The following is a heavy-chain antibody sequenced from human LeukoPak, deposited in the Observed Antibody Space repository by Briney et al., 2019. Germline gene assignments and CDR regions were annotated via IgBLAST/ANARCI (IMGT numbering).Heavy chain of an antibody. CDR2: INHSGST. V-gene: IGHV4-34*01. J-gene: IGHJ3*02. CDR1: GGSFSGYY. D-gene: IGHD2-15*01. Sequence: SETLSLTCAVYGGSFSGYYWSWIRQPPGKGLEWIGEINHSGSTNYNPSLKSRVTISVDTSKNQFSLKLSSVTAADTAVYYCARGLVVVAATHGFRAFDIWGQGTMVTASS. CDR3: ARGLVVVAATHGFRAFDI.